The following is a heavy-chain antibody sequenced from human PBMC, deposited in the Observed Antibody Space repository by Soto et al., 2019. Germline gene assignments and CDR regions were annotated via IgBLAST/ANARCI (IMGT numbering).Heavy chain of an antibody. J-gene: IGHJ4*02. Sequence: QVQLVQSGAEVKKPGSSVKVSCKASGGSFNSYDISWVRQAPGQGLEWMGRIIPVLGLTNYAEKFQGRFTITADTADKSTTVAYMVLTSLRSEDTALYYCATASQLQASWGQGTPVTVSS. CDR1: GGSFNSYD. CDR3: ATASQLQAS. CDR2: IIPVLGLT. D-gene: IGHD1-1*01. V-gene: IGHV1-69*02.